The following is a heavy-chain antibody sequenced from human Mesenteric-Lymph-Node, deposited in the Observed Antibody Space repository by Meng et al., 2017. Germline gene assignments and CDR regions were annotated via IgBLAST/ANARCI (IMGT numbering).Heavy chain of an antibody. J-gene: IGHJ4*02. D-gene: IGHD4-17*01. V-gene: IGHV6-1*01. CDR3: AREGGLTVTNPHPNIQSYYFDY. Sequence: SQTLSLTCAISGDSVSSNSAAWNWIRQSPSRGLEWLGRTYYRSKWYNDYAVSVKSRITINPDTSKNQFSLKLSSVTAADTAVYYCAREGGLTVTNPHPNIQSYYFDYWGQGTLVTVSS. CDR1: GDSVSSNSAA. CDR2: TYYRSKWYN.